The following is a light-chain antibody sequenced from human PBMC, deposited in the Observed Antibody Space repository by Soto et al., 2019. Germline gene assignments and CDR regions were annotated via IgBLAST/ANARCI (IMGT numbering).Light chain of an antibody. CDR3: QQYNNWPPLFT. Sequence: EIVMTQTPATLSVSPGERATLSCMADQSISTYLAWYQQKPGQAPRLLIYGASTRATGIPARFSGSGSGTEFTLTISSLQSEDFAVYYCQQYNNWPPLFTFGPGSKVDV. CDR2: GAS. V-gene: IGKV3-15*01. CDR1: QSISTY. J-gene: IGKJ3*01.